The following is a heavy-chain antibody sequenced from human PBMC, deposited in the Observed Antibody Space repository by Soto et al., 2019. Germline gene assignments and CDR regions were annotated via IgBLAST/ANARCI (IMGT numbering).Heavy chain of an antibody. J-gene: IGHJ4*02. D-gene: IGHD6-13*01. V-gene: IGHV3-23*01. Sequence: GGSLRLSCAASGFTFSSYAMSWVRQAPGKGLEWVSAISGSGGSTYYADSVKGRLSISRDNSKNTLYLQMTSLRAEDTAVYYCAKLSSPINDLAAAGPDYWGQGTLVTVSS. CDR1: GFTFSSYA. CDR2: ISGSGGST. CDR3: AKLSSPINDLAAAGPDY.